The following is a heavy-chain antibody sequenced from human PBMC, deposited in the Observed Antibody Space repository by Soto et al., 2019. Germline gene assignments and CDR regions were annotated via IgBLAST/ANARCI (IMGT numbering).Heavy chain of an antibody. CDR2: INHSGST. J-gene: IGHJ6*03. D-gene: IGHD3-3*01. CDR3: ARGRGDFWSGYSNHNRLDRVSYYYYSIDV. CDR1: GGSFSGYH. V-gene: IGHV4-34*01. Sequence: PSETLSLTCAVYGGSFSGYHWSCIRQPPGKGLEWIGEINHSGSTNYNPSLKSRVTISVDTSKNQFSLKLSSVTAADTAVYYCARGRGDFWSGYSNHNRLDRVSYYYYSIDVWGKGTTVT.